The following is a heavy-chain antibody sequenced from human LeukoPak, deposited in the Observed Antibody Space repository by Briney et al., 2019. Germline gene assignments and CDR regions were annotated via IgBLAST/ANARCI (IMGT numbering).Heavy chain of an antibody. Sequence: GGSLRLSCAASGFTVSSNYMSWVRQAPGKGLEWASVIYSGGSTYYADSVKGRFTISRDNSKNTLYLQMNSLRAEDTAVYYCARAPYCGGDCYSGWYFDLWGRGTLVTVSS. CDR1: GFTVSSNY. CDR3: ARAPYCGGDCYSGWYFDL. D-gene: IGHD2-21*02. V-gene: IGHV3-53*01. CDR2: IYSGGST. J-gene: IGHJ2*01.